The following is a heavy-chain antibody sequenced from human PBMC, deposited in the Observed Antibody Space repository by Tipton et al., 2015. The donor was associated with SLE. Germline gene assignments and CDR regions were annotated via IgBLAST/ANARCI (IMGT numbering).Heavy chain of an antibody. D-gene: IGHD2-21*01. Sequence: TLSLTCTVSGASTSSHYWTWIRQSPGKGLEWIWYIHFSGSTNYNLSLKTRVTISVDTSKRHFSLKLTSVTAADTAVYYCARGGGDSVAAFDIWGQGTLVTVSS. J-gene: IGHJ3*02. CDR2: IHFSGST. CDR3: ARGGGDSVAAFDI. CDR1: GASTSSHY. V-gene: IGHV4-59*11.